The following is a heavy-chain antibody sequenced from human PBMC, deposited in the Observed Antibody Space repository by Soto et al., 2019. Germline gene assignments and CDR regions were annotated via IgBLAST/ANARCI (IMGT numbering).Heavy chain of an antibody. D-gene: IGHD2-15*01. CDR2: IYYSGST. Sequence: SETLSLTCTVSGGSISSYYWSWIRQPPGKGLEWIGYIYYSGSTNYNPSLKSRVTISVDTSKNQFSLKLSSMTAADTAVYYCARELGGPRYCSGGSCYRNWFDPWGQGTLVTVSS. CDR3: ARELGGPRYCSGGSCYRNWFDP. J-gene: IGHJ5*02. CDR1: GGSISSYY. V-gene: IGHV4-59*01.